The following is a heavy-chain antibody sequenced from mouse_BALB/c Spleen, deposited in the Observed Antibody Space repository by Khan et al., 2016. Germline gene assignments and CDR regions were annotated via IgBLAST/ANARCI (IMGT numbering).Heavy chain of an antibody. V-gene: IGHV4-1*02. J-gene: IGHJ3*01. CDR3: ARRHYYGRFAY. D-gene: IGHD1-2*01. CDR2: INPDSSTT. CDR1: GFDFSRYW. Sequence: EVELLESGGGLVQPGGSLKLSCAASGFDFSRYWMSWVRQAPGKGLEWIGEINPDSSTTNYTPSLKDKFIISRDNAKNTLYLQMSKVRSEDTALYYFARRHYYGRFAYWGQGNLVTVSA.